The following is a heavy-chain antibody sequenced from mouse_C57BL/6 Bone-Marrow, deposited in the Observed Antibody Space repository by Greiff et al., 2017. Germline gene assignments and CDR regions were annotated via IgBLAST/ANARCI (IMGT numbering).Heavy chain of an antibody. CDR3: AGGSWLLEMDY. D-gene: IGHD2-3*01. J-gene: IGHJ4*01. CDR1: GYTFTSYG. Sequence: VQLVESGAELARPGASVKLSCTASGYTFTSYGISWVKQRTGQGLEWIGEIYPRSGYTYYNEKFKGKATLTADKSSSTAYMELRRLTSEDSEVYFCAGGSWLLEMDYWGQGTSVTVSA. CDR2: IYPRSGYT. V-gene: IGHV1-81*01.